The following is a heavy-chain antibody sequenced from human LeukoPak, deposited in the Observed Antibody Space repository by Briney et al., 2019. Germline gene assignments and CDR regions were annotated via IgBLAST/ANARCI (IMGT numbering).Heavy chain of an antibody. Sequence: GASVKVSCKASGYTFTGNFIHWVRQAPGQGLEWMGWINPNSGGTNYAQKFQGRVTMTWDTTISTAYLELSRLRSDDTAVYYCARGGRDYGDYIWGIGIDYWGQGTLVTVSS. CDR2: INPNSGGT. CDR3: ARGGRDYGDYIWGIGIDY. J-gene: IGHJ4*02. D-gene: IGHD4-17*01. V-gene: IGHV1-2*02. CDR1: GYTFTGNF.